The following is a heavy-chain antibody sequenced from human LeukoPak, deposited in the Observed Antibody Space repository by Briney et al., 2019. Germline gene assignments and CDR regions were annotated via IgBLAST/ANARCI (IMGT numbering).Heavy chain of an antibody. J-gene: IGHJ4*02. Sequence: SETLSLTCAVYGGSFSGYYWSWIRQPPGKGLEWIGEINHSGSTNYNPPLKSRVTISVDTSKNQFSLKLSSVTAAETAVYYCARGEDYDSSGYYGYWGQGTLVTVSS. D-gene: IGHD3-22*01. V-gene: IGHV4-34*01. CDR1: GGSFSGYY. CDR2: INHSGST. CDR3: ARGEDYDSSGYYGY.